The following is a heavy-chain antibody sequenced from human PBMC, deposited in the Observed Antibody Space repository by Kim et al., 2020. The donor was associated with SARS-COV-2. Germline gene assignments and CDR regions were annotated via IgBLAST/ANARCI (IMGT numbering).Heavy chain of an antibody. J-gene: IGHJ4*02. CDR3: AKCIQAGRYHFDY. Sequence: GGSLRLSCAASGFTFSSYGMSWVRQAPGKGLEWVSVIYSGGRSTYYADSVKGRFTISRDNSQNTLYLQMNSLRGEDTAIYYCAKCIQAGRYHFDYWGQGT. CDR2: IYSGGRST. D-gene: IGHD6-19*01. V-gene: IGHV3-23*03. CDR1: GFTFSSYG.